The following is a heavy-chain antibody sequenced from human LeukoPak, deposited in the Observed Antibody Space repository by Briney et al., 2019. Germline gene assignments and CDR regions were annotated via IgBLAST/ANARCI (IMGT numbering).Heavy chain of an antibody. D-gene: IGHD6-19*01. Sequence: SETLSLTCTVSGGSISSYYWSWIRQPPGKGLEWIGYIYYSGSTNYNPSLKSRVTISVDTSKNQFSLKLSSVTAADTALYYCAKKAGGSGWYFDYWGQGTLVTVSS. CDR2: IYYSGST. CDR1: GGSISSYY. J-gene: IGHJ4*02. V-gene: IGHV4-59*01. CDR3: AKKAGGSGWYFDY.